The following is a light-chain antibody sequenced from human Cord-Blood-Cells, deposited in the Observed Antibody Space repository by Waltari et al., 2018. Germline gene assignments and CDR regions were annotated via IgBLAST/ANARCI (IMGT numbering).Light chain of an antibody. CDR2: DAS. CDR3: QQYDNLPS. J-gene: IGKJ4*01. CDR1: QDISNY. Sequence: DIQMTQSPSSLSASVGDRVTITCQASQDISNYLNWYQQKPGKAPKLLIYDASNLETGDPSRFSGGGSGTDFTFTISSLQPEDIATYYCQQYDNLPSFGGGTKVEIK. V-gene: IGKV1-33*01.